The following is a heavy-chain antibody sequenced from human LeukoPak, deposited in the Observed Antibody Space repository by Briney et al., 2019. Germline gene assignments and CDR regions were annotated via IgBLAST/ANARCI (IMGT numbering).Heavy chain of an antibody. J-gene: IGHJ4*02. CDR2: IKQDGSEK. CDR1: GFTFSSYW. Sequence: GGSLRLSCAASGFTFSSYWMSWVRQAPGKGLEWVANIKQDGSEKYYVDSVKGRFTISRDNAKNSLYLQMNSLRAEDTAVYYCASGTYYDILTGYHYPYYFDYWGQGTLVTVSS. V-gene: IGHV3-7*01. CDR3: ASGTYYDILTGYHYPYYFDY. D-gene: IGHD3-9*01.